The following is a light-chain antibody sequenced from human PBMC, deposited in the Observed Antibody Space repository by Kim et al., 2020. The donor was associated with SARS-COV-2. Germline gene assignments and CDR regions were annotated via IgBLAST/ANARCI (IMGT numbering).Light chain of an antibody. Sequence: RVTISCSGSRPNRGGNYGYGYQQPPGMAPKLLIYSDTQRPSGVPDRFSASKSGPSASLAITDLQSEDEAHYHCEAWDDSLSGPIFGGGTQLTVL. CDR3: EAWDDSLSGPI. V-gene: IGLV1-47*02. CDR2: SDT. CDR1: RPNRGGNY. J-gene: IGLJ2*01.